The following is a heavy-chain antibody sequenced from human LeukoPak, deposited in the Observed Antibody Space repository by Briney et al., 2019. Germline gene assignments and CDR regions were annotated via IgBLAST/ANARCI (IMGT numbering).Heavy chain of an antibody. CDR1: GGSFSGYY. CDR3: ASRGSGSYYTANKGFDY. D-gene: IGHD3-10*01. J-gene: IGHJ4*02. CDR2: INHSGST. V-gene: IGHV4-34*01. Sequence: SETLSLTCAVYGGSFSGYYWSWIRQPPGKGLEWIGEINHSGSTNYNPSLKSRVTISVDTSKNQFSLKLSSVTAADTAVYYCASRGSGSYYTANKGFDYWGQGTLVTVSS.